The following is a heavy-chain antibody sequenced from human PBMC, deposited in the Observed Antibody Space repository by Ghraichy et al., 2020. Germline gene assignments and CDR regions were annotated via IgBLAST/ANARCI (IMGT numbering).Heavy chain of an antibody. V-gene: IGHV3-30*03. Sequence: GGSLRLSCAASGFTFSRSGMHWVRQAPGKGLEWVAIISNDGRNKYYADSVEGRFTISRDNSKNTLYLQMDSLRAEDAAGYYCASKGTGTQDFDYWGQGTLVTVSS. D-gene: IGHD1-7*01. J-gene: IGHJ4*02. CDR2: ISNDGRNK. CDR1: GFTFSRSG. CDR3: ASKGTGTQDFDY.